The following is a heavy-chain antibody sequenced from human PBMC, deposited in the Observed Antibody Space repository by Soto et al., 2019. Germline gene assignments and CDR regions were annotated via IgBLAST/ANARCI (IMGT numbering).Heavy chain of an antibody. CDR1: GDSISSYY. Sequence: PSETLSLTCTVSGDSISSYYWTWIRQPPGKGLEYIGYIYYSGRTYYNPSLKSRVTISVDTSKNQFSLKLSSVTAADTAVYYCARGHLGLKTTGTWYDLDYWGQGTLVTVYS. CDR3: ARGHLGLKTTGTWYDLDY. J-gene: IGHJ4*02. CDR2: IYYSGRT. D-gene: IGHD2-15*01. V-gene: IGHV4-59*01.